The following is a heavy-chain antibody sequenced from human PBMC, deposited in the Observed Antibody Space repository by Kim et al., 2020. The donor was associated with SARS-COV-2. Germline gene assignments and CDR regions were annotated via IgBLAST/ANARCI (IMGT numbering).Heavy chain of an antibody. Sequence: ASVKVSCKASGYTFTSYGISWVRQAPGQGLEWMGWISAYNGNTNYAQKLQGRVTMTTDTSTSTAYMELRSLRSDDTAVYYWTRDKLRQWLVAGDAFDIWGQGTIVTVSS. V-gene: IGHV1-18*04. CDR1: GYTFTSYG. CDR2: ISAYNGNT. D-gene: IGHD6-19*01. CDR3: TRDKLRQWLVAGDAFDI. J-gene: IGHJ3*02.